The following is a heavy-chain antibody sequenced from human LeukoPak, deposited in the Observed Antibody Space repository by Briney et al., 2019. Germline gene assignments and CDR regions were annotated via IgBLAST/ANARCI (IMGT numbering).Heavy chain of an antibody. D-gene: IGHD3-16*01. V-gene: IGHV1-69*01. CDR3: ARSGLGPWYFDL. J-gene: IGHJ2*01. CDR1: GGTFSSYA. CDR2: IIPIFGTA. Sequence: ASVKVSCKASGGTFSSYAISWVRQAPGQGLEWMGGIIPIFGTANYAQKFQGRVTITADESTSTAYMELSSLRSEDTAVYYCARSGLGPWYFDLWGRGTLVTVSS.